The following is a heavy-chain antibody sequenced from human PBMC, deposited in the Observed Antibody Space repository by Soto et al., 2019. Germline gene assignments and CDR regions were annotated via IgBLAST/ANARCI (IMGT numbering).Heavy chain of an antibody. CDR1: GYTFTSYA. D-gene: IGHD2-8*01. J-gene: IGHJ5*02. V-gene: IGHV1-3*01. Sequence: GASVKVSCKASGYTFTSYAMHWVRQAPGQRLEWMGWINAGNGNTKYSQKFQGRVTITRDTSKNQFSLNLSSVTAADTAVYYCARHGRDEAQSPNSWFDPWGQGALVTVSS. CDR3: ARHGRDEAQSPNSWFDP. CDR2: INAGNGNT.